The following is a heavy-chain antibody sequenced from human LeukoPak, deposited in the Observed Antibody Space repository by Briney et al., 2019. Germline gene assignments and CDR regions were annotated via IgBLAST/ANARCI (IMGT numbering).Heavy chain of an antibody. Sequence: ASVKVSCKASGYAFTGYYMHWVRQAPGQGLEWMGWINPNSGGTNYAQKFQGRVTMTRDTSISTAYMELSRLRSDDTAVYYCAKDSRITMVRGAPLTDGMDVWGQGTTVTVSS. CDR3: AKDSRITMVRGAPLTDGMDV. J-gene: IGHJ6*02. D-gene: IGHD3-10*01. CDR1: GYAFTGYY. V-gene: IGHV1-2*02. CDR2: INPNSGGT.